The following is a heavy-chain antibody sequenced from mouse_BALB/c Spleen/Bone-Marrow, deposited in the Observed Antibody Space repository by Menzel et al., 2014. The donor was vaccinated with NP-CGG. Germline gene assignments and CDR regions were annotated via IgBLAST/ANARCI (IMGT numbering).Heavy chain of an antibody. CDR2: INPSNGGT. J-gene: IGHJ1*01. CDR3: TRSYYGNYFDV. Sequence: QVQLQQSGAEPVKPGASVKLSCKASGYTFTSYYMYWVKQRPGQGLEWIGEINPSNGGTNFNEKFKSKATLTVDKSSSTAYMQLSSLTSEDSAVYYCTRSYYGNYFDVWGAGTTVTVSS. D-gene: IGHD2-1*01. CDR1: GYTFTSYY. V-gene: IGHV1S81*02.